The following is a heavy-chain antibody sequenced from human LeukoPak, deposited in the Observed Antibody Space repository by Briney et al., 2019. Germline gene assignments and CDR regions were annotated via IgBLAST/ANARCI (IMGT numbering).Heavy chain of an antibody. D-gene: IGHD6-19*01. CDR2: INPNSGGT. V-gene: IGHV1-2*02. CDR3: ARGPYSSGWYEKGNWFDP. Sequence: ASVKVSCKASGYTFTGYYMHWVRQAPGQGLEWMGWINPNSGGTNYPQKFQGRVTMTRDTSISTAYMELSRLRSDDTAVYYCARGPYSSGWYEKGNWFDPWGQGTLVTVSS. J-gene: IGHJ5*02. CDR1: GYTFTGYY.